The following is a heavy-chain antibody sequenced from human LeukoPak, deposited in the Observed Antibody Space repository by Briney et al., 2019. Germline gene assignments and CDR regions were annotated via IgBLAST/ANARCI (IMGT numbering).Heavy chain of an antibody. CDR3: ARLPYGSGNPDYYYYYGMDV. V-gene: IGHV4-59*01. CDR2: IYYSGST. CDR1: GGSISSYY. J-gene: IGHJ6*02. D-gene: IGHD3-10*01. Sequence: SETLSLTCTVSGGSISSYYWSWVRQPPGKGLEWIGYIYYSGSTNYNPSLKSRVTISVDTSKNQFSLKLSSVTAADTAVYYCARLPYGSGNPDYYYYYGMDVWGQGTTVTVSS.